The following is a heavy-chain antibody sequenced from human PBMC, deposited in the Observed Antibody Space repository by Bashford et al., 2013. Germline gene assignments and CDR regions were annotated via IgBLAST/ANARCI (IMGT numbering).Heavy chain of an antibody. D-gene: IGHD6-13*01. CDR3: ARHREYSSSWYDHQIDY. V-gene: IGHV1-69*10. CDR2: IIPILGIA. J-gene: IGHJ4*02. Sequence: WVRQAPGQGLEWMGGIIPILGIANYAQKFQGRVTITADKSTSTAYMELSSLRSEDTAVYYCARHREYSSSWYDHQIDYWGQGTLVTVSS.